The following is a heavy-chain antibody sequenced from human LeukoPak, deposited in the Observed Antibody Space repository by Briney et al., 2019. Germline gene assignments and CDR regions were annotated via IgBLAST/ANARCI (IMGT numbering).Heavy chain of an antibody. Sequence: GGSLRLSCAASGFTFSSYWMTWVRQAPGKGLEWVSNIRQDASERYYVDSVKGRFTISRDNAKNSLYLQMNSLRAEDTAVYYCATPTAGTWHFDYWGQGTLVTVSS. V-gene: IGHV3-7*01. CDR3: ATPTAGTWHFDY. CDR1: GFTFSSYW. D-gene: IGHD1-1*01. J-gene: IGHJ4*02. CDR2: IRQDASER.